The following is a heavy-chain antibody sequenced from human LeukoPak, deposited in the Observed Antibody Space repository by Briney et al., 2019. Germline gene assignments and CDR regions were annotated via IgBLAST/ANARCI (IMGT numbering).Heavy chain of an antibody. D-gene: IGHD6-13*01. CDR2: IYYSGST. V-gene: IGHV4-39*01. CDR1: GGSISSSSYY. Sequence: PSETLSLTCTVSGGSISSSSYYWGWIRQPPGKGLEWIGSIYYSGSTYYNPSLKSRVTISVDTSKNQFSLKLSSVTAADTAVYYCARGSSSWYSVSGFYWGQGTLVTVSS. J-gene: IGHJ4*02. CDR3: ARGSSSWYSVSGFY.